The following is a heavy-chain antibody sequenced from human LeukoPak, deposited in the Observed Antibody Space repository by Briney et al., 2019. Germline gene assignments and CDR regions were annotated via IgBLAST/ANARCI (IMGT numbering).Heavy chain of an antibody. CDR3: ARDYYDSSGYYAFFDY. V-gene: IGHV1-18*01. J-gene: IGHJ4*02. CDR1: GYTFTSYG. D-gene: IGHD3-22*01. Sequence: ASVKVSCKASGYTFTSYGISWVRQAPGQGLEWMGWISAYNGNTNYAQKHQGRVTMTTDTSTSTAYMELRSLRSDDTAVYYCARDYYDSSGYYAFFDYWGQGTLVTVSS. CDR2: ISAYNGNT.